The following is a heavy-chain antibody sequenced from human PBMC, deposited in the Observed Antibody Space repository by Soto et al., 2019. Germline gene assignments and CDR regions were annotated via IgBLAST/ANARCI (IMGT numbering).Heavy chain of an antibody. Sequence: LRLSCAASGFTFSSYGMHWVRQAPGKGLEWVAVISYDGSNKYYADSVKGRFTISRDNSKNTLYLQMNSLRAEDTAVYYCAKDRDTAMVTFDYWGQGTLVTVSS. CDR1: GFTFSSYG. CDR2: ISYDGSNK. V-gene: IGHV3-30*18. J-gene: IGHJ4*02. CDR3: AKDRDTAMVTFDY. D-gene: IGHD5-18*01.